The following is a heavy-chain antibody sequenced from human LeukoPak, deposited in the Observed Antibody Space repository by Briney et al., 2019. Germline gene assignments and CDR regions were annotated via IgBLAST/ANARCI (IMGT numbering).Heavy chain of an antibody. Sequence: GASVKVSCKASGYTFAGYFMHWVRQAPGQGLEWMGWINPNIGATKYARKFQGRVTMTRDTSISTAYMELSRLRSDDTAVYFCARSGSTGYSLDYWGQGTLVTVSS. CDR2: INPNIGAT. J-gene: IGHJ4*02. CDR3: ARSGSTGYSLDY. V-gene: IGHV1-2*02. D-gene: IGHD3-22*01. CDR1: GYTFAGYF.